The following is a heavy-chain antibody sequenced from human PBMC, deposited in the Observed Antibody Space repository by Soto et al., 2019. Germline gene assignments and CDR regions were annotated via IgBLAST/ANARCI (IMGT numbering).Heavy chain of an antibody. Sequence: GGALRLSCAASGFTFSSYSMNWVRQAPGEGLEWVSSISSRRSDIYDADSVKGRCTISRDNAKNSLYLQMNSLRAEDTAVYYCARDRIFWLQAPIDYWGQGTLVTVSS. D-gene: IGHD5-12*01. V-gene: IGHV3-21*01. J-gene: IGHJ4*02. CDR3: ARDRIFWLQAPIDY. CDR2: ISSRRSDI. CDR1: GFTFSSYS.